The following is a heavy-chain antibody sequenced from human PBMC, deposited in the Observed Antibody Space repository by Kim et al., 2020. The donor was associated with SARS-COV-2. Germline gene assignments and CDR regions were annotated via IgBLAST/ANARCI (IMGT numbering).Heavy chain of an antibody. CDR2: ISPSGSSK. D-gene: IGHD2-8*02. V-gene: IGHV3-7*01. CDR3: VRDVGYDRGPCDY. J-gene: IGHJ4*03. CDR1: GFTFSSYC. Sequence: GGSLRLSCAASGFTFSSYCMSWVRQAPGKGLEWVASISPSGSSKYYADSVKGRFTISRDNSKNSLSLRMNSLRAEDTAVYYCVRDVGYDRGPCDYLGHG.